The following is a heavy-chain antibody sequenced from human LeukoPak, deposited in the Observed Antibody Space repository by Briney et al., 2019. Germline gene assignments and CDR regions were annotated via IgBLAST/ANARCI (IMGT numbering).Heavy chain of an antibody. J-gene: IGHJ4*02. Sequence: ASVKVSCKASGYTFTSYYMHWVRQAPGQGLEWMGIINPSGGSTSYAQKFQGRVTMTRDTSTSTVYMELSSLRSEDTAVYYCAGSMVRGVIVRWGQGTLVTVSS. CDR2: INPSGGST. D-gene: IGHD3-10*01. CDR3: AGSMVRGVIVR. V-gene: IGHV1-46*01. CDR1: GYTFTSYY.